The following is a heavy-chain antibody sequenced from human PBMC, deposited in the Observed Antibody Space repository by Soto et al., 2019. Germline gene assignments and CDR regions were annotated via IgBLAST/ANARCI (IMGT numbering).Heavy chain of an antibody. Sequence: NPSETLSLTCAVSGGSISSGGYSWSWIRQPPGKGLEWIGHIYHSGSTYYNPSLKSRVTISVDRSKNQFSLKLSSVTAADTAVYYCARGAGSGSDYYYYYGMDVWGQGTTVTVSS. V-gene: IGHV4-30-2*01. CDR1: GGSISSGGYS. CDR2: IYHSGST. D-gene: IGHD3-10*01. J-gene: IGHJ6*02. CDR3: ARGAGSGSDYYYYYGMDV.